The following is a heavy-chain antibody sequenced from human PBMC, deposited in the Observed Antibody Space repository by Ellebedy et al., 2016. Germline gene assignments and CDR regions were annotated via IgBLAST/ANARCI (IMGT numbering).Heavy chain of an antibody. CDR2: VSSSSNYI. J-gene: IGHJ3*01. D-gene: IGHD1-1*01. V-gene: IGHV3-21*01. CDR3: ARAGSDDNVGAFDF. CDR1: GFTFSSYS. Sequence: GESLKISCAASGFTFSSYSMNWVRQAPGKGLECVSYVSSSSNYIYYADSLEGRFSISRDNARNLLYLQMNNLRAEDTAVYFCARAGSDDNVGAFDFWGQGTVVTVSS.